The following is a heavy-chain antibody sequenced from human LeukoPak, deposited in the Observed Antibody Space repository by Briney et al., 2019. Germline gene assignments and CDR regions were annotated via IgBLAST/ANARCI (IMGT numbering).Heavy chain of an antibody. Sequence: GGSLRLSCAASGFTFSSHGMSWVRQAPGKGLEWVSTISGSGDNTYYADSVKGRFTISRDNSKNTLYPQMNSLGAEDTAVYYCARVTYGSGTYGAFDYWGQGTLVTVSS. V-gene: IGHV3-23*01. CDR2: ISGSGDNT. CDR3: ARVTYGSGTYGAFDY. J-gene: IGHJ4*02. CDR1: GFTFSSHG. D-gene: IGHD3-10*01.